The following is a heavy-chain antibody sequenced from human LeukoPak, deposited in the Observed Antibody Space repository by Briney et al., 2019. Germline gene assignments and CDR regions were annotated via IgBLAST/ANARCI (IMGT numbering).Heavy chain of an antibody. D-gene: IGHD2-21*01. V-gene: IGHV3-21*04. CDR2: VSSANNYI. CDR1: GFTLIMFI. CDR3: AQRTSTRDYCAPCLF. Sequence: GGSLRHSCVPSGFTLIMFIMNSVRQAPGKGLEWVSSVSSANNYIYYTDSVKGRFTISRDNAKNSLDLQMNSLRAKDTALYYCAQRTSTRDYCAPCLFGAQRTLVTVSS. J-gene: IGHJ4*02.